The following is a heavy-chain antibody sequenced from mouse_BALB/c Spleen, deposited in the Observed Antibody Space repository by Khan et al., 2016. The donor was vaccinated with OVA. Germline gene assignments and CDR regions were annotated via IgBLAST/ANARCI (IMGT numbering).Heavy chain of an antibody. CDR1: GYTFTNYW. V-gene: IGHV1-63*02. D-gene: IGHD3-1*01. J-gene: IGHJ2*01. Sequence: VQLQQSGAELVRPGTSVKMSCKAAGYTFTNYWIGWVKQRPGHGLEWIGDFFPGGGYTNYDEKFKGKATLTADTSSSTAYMQLSSLTSEDSAIYYCARRWAARATWDYFDYWGQGTTLTVSS. CDR3: ARRWAARATWDYFDY. CDR2: FFPGGGYT.